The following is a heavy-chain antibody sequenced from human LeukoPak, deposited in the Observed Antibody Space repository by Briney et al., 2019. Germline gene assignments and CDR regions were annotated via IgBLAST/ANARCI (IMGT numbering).Heavy chain of an antibody. V-gene: IGHV1-18*01. D-gene: IGHD4-17*01. J-gene: IGHJ6*03. CDR2: ISAYNGNT. CDR1: GYTFTSYG. Sequence: ASVKVSCKASGYTFTSYGISWVRQAPGQGLEWMGWISAYNGNTNYAQKLQGRVTMTTDTSTSTAYMELRSLRSDDTAVYYCATRSYGDYDGGGPWDYYYYMDVWGKGTTVTISS. CDR3: ATRSYGDYDGGGPWDYYYYMDV.